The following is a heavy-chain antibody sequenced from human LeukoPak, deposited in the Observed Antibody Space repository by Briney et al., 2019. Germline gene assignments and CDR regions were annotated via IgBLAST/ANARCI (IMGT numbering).Heavy chain of an antibody. V-gene: IGHV3-23*01. Sequence: GGSLRLSCAACGFTFSSYAMNWVRQAPGKGLEWVSGISGSGGSTYYADSVKGRFTISRDNSKNTLYLQMNSLRVEDTAVYYCAKQYAFWSGADYWGQGTLVTVSS. D-gene: IGHD3-3*01. CDR1: GFTFSSYA. CDR2: ISGSGGST. CDR3: AKQYAFWSGADY. J-gene: IGHJ4*02.